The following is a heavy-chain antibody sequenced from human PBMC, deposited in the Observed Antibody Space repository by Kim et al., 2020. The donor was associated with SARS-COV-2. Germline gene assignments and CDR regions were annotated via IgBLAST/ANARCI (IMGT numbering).Heavy chain of an antibody. Sequence: TYYVDSVKGRFTISRDNSKNMLYLQMHGLRAEDTAVYYCVRRGGAYYDYWGQGTLVTVSS. V-gene: IGHV3-23*01. D-gene: IGHD2-15*01. CDR3: VRRGGAYYDY. CDR2: T. J-gene: IGHJ4*02.